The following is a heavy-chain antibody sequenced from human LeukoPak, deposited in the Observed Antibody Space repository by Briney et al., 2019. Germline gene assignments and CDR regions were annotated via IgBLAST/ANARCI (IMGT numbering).Heavy chain of an antibody. CDR1: GGSISSSNW. CDR3: AREHYYDSTAYLD. J-gene: IGHJ4*02. CDR2: IYHSGST. V-gene: IGHV4-4*02. Sequence: SETLSLTCAVSGGSISSSNWWSRVRQPPGKGLEWIGEIYHSGSTNYNPSLKSRVTISVDTSKNQFSLKLTSVTAADTAVYYCAREHYYDSTAYLDWGQGTLVSVSS. D-gene: IGHD3-22*01.